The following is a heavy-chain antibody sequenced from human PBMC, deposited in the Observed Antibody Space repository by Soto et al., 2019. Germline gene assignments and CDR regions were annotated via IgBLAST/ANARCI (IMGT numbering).Heavy chain of an antibody. CDR1: GGSISSYY. CDR3: ARVWGGAFDI. J-gene: IGHJ3*02. V-gene: IGHV4-59*01. CDR2: IYYSGST. D-gene: IGHD3-10*01. Sequence: SETLSVTCTVSGGSISSYYWSWIRQPPWKGLEWIGYIYYSGSTNYNPSLKSRVTISVDTSKNQFSLKLSTVTAADTAVYYCARVWGGAFDIWGQGTMDTVSS.